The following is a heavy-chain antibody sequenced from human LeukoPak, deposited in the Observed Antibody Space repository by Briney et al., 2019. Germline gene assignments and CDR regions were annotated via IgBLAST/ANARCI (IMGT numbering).Heavy chain of an antibody. CDR2: INPNSGGT. CDR3: ARGTRRIVVVVAATNWFDP. J-gene: IGHJ5*02. D-gene: IGHD2-15*01. V-gene: IGHV1-2*02. CDR1: GYTFTGYY. Sequence: ASVKVSCKASGYTFTGYYMHWVRQAPGQGLEWMGWINPNSGGTNYAQKFQGRVTMTRDTSISTAYMELGRLRSDDTAVYYCARGTRRIVVVVAATNWFDPWGQGTLVTVSS.